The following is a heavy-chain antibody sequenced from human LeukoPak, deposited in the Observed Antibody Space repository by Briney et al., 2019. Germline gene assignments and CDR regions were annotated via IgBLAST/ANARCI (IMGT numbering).Heavy chain of an antibody. V-gene: IGHV1-18*04. CDR3: ARDPSNTSGWSPYFDY. Sequence: ASVMVSCKASGYTYTNHGITWVRQAPGQGLEWMGWISAYNRDTKYAQNFQGRVTLITESSTNTAYMELRGLKSDDTAVYYCARDPSNTSGWSPYFDYWGQGTLVTVSA. J-gene: IGHJ4*02. CDR2: ISAYNRDT. D-gene: IGHD6-13*01. CDR1: GYTYTNHG.